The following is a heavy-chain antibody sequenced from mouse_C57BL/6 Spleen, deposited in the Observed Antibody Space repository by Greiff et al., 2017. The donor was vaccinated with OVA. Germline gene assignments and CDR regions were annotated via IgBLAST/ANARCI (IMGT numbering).Heavy chain of an antibody. CDR2: IYPGDGDT. CDR3: ARYGKGDFDY. V-gene: IGHV1-82*01. D-gene: IGHD2-10*02. Sequence: QVQLQQSGPELVKPGASVKISCKASGYAFRSSWMNWVKQRPGKGLEWIGRIYPGDGDTNYNGKFKGKATLTADKSSSTAYMQLSSLTSEDSAVYFCARYGKGDFDYWGQGTTLTVSS. J-gene: IGHJ2*01. CDR1: GYAFRSSW.